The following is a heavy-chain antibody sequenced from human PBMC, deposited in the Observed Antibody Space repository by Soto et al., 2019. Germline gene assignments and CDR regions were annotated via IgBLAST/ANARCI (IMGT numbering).Heavy chain of an antibody. D-gene: IGHD6-19*01. CDR3: GKERRGSGWFVCNY. CDR2: LSHDETNK. J-gene: IGHJ4*02. V-gene: IGHV3-30*18. Sequence: QVQLVESGGGVVQPGRSLRLSCAASGFTFSTYGMHWVRQAPGKGLEWVAALSHDETNKFYADSVKGRFTISRDNSKNTLYLEMFSLRAEDTAVYYCGKERRGSGWFVCNYWGQGVLVTVSS. CDR1: GFTFSTYG.